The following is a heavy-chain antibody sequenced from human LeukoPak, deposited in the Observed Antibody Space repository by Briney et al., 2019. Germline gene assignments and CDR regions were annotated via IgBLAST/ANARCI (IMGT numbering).Heavy chain of an antibody. J-gene: IGHJ4*02. D-gene: IGHD1-26*01. CDR3: AREGLVGASGFDY. CDR2: ITPSGGT. Sequence: ASVKVSCKASGYTFTSYAIHWVRQAPGQGLEWMGWITPSGGTNYPQKFQGRVAITWDTSITTAYMDLSRLTSDDTAVYYCAREGLVGASGFDYWGQGTLVTVSS. V-gene: IGHV1-2*02. CDR1: GYTFTSYA.